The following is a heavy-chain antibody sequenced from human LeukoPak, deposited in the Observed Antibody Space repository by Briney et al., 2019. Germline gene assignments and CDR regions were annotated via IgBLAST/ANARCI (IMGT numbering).Heavy chain of an antibody. CDR1: GGSISSSSYY. D-gene: IGHD3-10*01. CDR3: ARGGGYYGYSDY. CDR2: IYYSGST. J-gene: IGHJ4*02. V-gene: IGHV4-39*07. Sequence: SETLSLTCTVSGGSISSSSYYWGWIRQPPGKGLEWIGSIYYSGSTYYNPSLKSRVTISVDTSKNQFSLKLSSVTAADTAVYYCARGGGYYGYSDYWGQGTLVTVSS.